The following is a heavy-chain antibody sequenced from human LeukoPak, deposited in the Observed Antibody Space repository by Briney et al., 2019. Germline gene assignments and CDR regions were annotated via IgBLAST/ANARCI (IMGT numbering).Heavy chain of an antibody. Sequence: SETLSLTCTVSGGSISSSSHYWGWIRQPPGKGLEWIGSIYYRGSTYYNPSLKSRVTISVDTSKNQFSLKLSSVTAADTSVYYCARQKSGSYGLFDYWGQGTLVTVSS. CDR1: GGSISSSSHY. J-gene: IGHJ4*02. D-gene: IGHD1-26*01. CDR2: IYYRGST. V-gene: IGHV4-39*01. CDR3: ARQKSGSYGLFDY.